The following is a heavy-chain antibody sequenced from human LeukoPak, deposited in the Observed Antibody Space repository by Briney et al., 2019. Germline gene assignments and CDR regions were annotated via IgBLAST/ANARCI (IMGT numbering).Heavy chain of an antibody. Sequence: GGSLRLSCAASGFTFSGYAMSWVRQAPGKGLKWLSTITGGAENTYYADSVKGRFTISRDNSKNTLYLQMNSLRAEDTAVYYCARAREAAAGTGIDYWGQGTLVTVSS. V-gene: IGHV3-23*01. CDR1: GFTFSGYA. CDR2: ITGGAENT. D-gene: IGHD6-13*01. CDR3: ARAREAAAGTGIDY. J-gene: IGHJ4*02.